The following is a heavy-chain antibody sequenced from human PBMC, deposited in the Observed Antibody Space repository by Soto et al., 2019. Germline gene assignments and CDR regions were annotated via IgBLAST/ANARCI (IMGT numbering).Heavy chain of an antibody. CDR3: AKDLLHNTVTTCGS. CDR1: GFTFSSYG. J-gene: IGHJ5*02. CDR2: ISYHGNDK. D-gene: IGHD4-17*01. V-gene: IGHV3-30*18. Sequence: QVQLVESGGGVVHPGRSLRLSCAASGFTFSSYGMHWVRQAPGKGLEWVAVISYHGNDKYYADSVKGRFTISRDNFKSPLYLQMSSLRAEDRAIYFCAKDLLHNTVTTCGSWGQGTLVTGSS.